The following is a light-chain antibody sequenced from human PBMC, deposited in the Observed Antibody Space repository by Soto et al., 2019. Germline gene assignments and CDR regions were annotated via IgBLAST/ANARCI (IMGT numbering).Light chain of an antibody. J-gene: IGKJ5*01. Sequence: EIVLTQSPATLSLSPGERATLSCRASQSVSSYLAWYQQKPGQAPRLLIYDASNRATGIPARLSGSGSGTDFTLTISSLEPEDFAVYYCQQRSNWPPAFGQGTRLEMK. CDR3: QQRSNWPPA. V-gene: IGKV3-11*01. CDR2: DAS. CDR1: QSVSSY.